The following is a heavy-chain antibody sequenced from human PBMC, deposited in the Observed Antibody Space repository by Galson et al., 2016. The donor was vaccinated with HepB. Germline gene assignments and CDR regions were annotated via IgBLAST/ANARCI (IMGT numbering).Heavy chain of an antibody. CDR3: ARGKSLLTMPWNYGLDV. J-gene: IGHJ6*04. CDR2: IETAGDT. Sequence: SLRLSCAASGFTFSIHDMHWVRQAPGKGLEWVSAIETAGDTYYADSVKGRFTISRENAKNSLYLQMNDLRAGDTAVYYCARGKSLLTMPWNYGLDVWGKGTAVTVSS. V-gene: IGHV3-13*01. CDR1: GFTFSIHD. D-gene: IGHD1-1*01.